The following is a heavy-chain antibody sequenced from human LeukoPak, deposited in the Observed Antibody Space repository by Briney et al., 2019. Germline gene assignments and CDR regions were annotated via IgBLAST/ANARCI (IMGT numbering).Heavy chain of an antibody. V-gene: IGHV4-39*07. CDR2: IYYGGST. Sequence: PSETLSLTCTVSGGSISSSSYYWGWIRQPPGKGLEWIGSIYYGGSTYYNPSLKSRVTISVDTSKNQFSLKLSSVTAADTAVYYCARDSWVDAFDIWGQGTMVTVSS. D-gene: IGHD2-15*01. J-gene: IGHJ3*02. CDR1: GGSISSSSYY. CDR3: ARDSWVDAFDI.